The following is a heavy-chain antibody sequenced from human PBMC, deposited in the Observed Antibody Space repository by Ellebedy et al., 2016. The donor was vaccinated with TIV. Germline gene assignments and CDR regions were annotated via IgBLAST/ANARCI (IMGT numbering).Heavy chain of an antibody. Sequence: GESLKISCAASGFTVTSNYMSWVRQAPGKGLEWVSVHYSDGSASYADSVKGRFTISRHNSKNTLYLQMNTLRAEDTAVNYCTRGSVNPFDYWGQGTLVTVSS. J-gene: IGHJ4*02. CDR1: GFTVTSNY. D-gene: IGHD4-17*01. V-gene: IGHV3-53*04. CDR2: HYSDGSA. CDR3: TRGSVNPFDY.